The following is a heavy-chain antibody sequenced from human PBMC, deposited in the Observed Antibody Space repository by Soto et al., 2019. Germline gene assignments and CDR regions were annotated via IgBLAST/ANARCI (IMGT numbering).Heavy chain of an antibody. Sequence: GGSLRLSCAASGFTFSSYGMHWVRQAPGKGLEWVAVIWYDGSNKYYADSVKGRFTISRDNSKNTLYLQMNSLRAEDTAVYYCARDQVRYYDSSGYPDYWGQGTLVTVSS. CDR1: GFTFSSYG. D-gene: IGHD3-22*01. CDR3: ARDQVRYYDSSGYPDY. CDR2: IWYDGSNK. V-gene: IGHV3-33*01. J-gene: IGHJ4*02.